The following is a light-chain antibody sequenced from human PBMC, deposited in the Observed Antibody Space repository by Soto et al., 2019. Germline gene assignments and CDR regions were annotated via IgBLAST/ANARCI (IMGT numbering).Light chain of an antibody. V-gene: IGLV5-45*03. Sequence: QLVLTQPSSLSASPGASASLTCTLRSDINVANYRIYWYQQKPGSPPQFLLRYKSDSHNQQGSGVPSRFSGSKDASANAGILLISGLQSEDEADYYCMIWYSSAWVFGGGTKVTVL. J-gene: IGLJ3*02. CDR2: YKSDSHN. CDR3: MIWYSSAWV. CDR1: SDINVANYR.